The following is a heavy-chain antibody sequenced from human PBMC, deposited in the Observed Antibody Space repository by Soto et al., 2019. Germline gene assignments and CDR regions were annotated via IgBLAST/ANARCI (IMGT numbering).Heavy chain of an antibody. J-gene: IGHJ6*02. D-gene: IGHD3-10*01. V-gene: IGHV1-3*01. CDR2: INAGNGNT. CDR1: GYTFTSYA. CDR3: AREAPLDVLLWFGETYGMDG. Sequence: ASVKVSCKASGYTFTSYAMHWVRQAPGQRLEWMGWINAGNGNTKYSQKFQGRVTITRDTSASTAYMELSSLRSEDTAVYYCAREAPLDVLLWFGETYGMDGWGQGNTVTFSS.